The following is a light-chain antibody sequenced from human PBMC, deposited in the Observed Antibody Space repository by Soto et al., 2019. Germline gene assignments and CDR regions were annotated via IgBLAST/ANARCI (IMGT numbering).Light chain of an antibody. V-gene: IGKV3-11*01. Sequence: EIVLTQSPATLSLSPGERATLSCRASQSVSSYLAWYQQKPGQAPRLLIYDASNRATGIPARFSGSGSGTDFTLTISSLEPEDFAVYYCQQRSNWPPITFGQGTRVEN. CDR1: QSVSSY. CDR2: DAS. CDR3: QQRSNWPPIT. J-gene: IGKJ5*01.